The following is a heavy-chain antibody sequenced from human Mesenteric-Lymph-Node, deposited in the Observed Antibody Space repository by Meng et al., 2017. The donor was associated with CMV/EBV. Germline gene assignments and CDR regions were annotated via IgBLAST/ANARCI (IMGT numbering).Heavy chain of an antibody. D-gene: IGHD3-3*01. V-gene: IGHV4-28*03. CDR2: INHSGST. J-gene: IGHJ6*02. CDR1: GFSVSSSNL. CDR3: ASERTITIFSSGYGMGV. Sequence: SETLSLTCAVSGFSVSSSNLWGWIRQPPGKGREWIGDINHSGSTNYNPSLKSRVTISADKSKNQFSLTLNSVTAADTAVYYCASERTITIFSSGYGMGVWGQGTTVTVSS.